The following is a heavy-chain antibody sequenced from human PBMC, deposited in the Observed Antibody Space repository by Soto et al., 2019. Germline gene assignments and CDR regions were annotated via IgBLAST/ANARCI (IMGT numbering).Heavy chain of an antibody. V-gene: IGHV3-23*01. Sequence: GGSLRLSCAASGFTFSSYAMSWVRQAPGKGLEWVSAISGSGGSTYYADSVKGRFTISRDNSKNTLYLQMNSLRAEDTAVYYCAPHRFYQLRRDSYGMDFWGQGPTVTVFS. CDR1: GFTFSSYA. CDR3: APHRFYQLRRDSYGMDF. D-gene: IGHD4-17*01. CDR2: ISGSGGST. J-gene: IGHJ6*02.